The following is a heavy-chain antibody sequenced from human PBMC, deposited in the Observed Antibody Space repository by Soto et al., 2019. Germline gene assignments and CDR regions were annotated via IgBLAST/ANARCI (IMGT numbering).Heavy chain of an antibody. CDR1: GFTFSRYG. J-gene: IGHJ6*02. D-gene: IGHD2-15*01. CDR2: IWYGASNK. V-gene: IGHV3-33*01. Sequence: PGGSLRLSCAASGFTFSRYGMHWVRQAPGKGLEWVAVIWYGASNKYYANSVKGRFTISRDNAKNSLYLQMNSLRDEDTAVYYCARDSFGYDYYYYGMDVWGQGTTVTVSS. CDR3: ARDSFGYDYYYYGMDV.